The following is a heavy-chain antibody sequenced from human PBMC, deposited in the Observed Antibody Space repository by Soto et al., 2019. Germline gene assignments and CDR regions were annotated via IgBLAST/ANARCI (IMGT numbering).Heavy chain of an antibody. V-gene: IGHV4-30-4*01. Sequence: SETLSLTCSVSGDSISSVDYFWAWIRQPPGQALEYIGYIYKSATTYYNPSFESRVAISLDTSKSQFSLNVTSVTAADTAVYFCARGRYCLTGRCFPNWFDSWGQGTLVTVSS. J-gene: IGHJ5*01. CDR3: ARGRYCLTGRCFPNWFDS. CDR2: IYKSATT. D-gene: IGHD2-15*01. CDR1: GDSISSVDYF.